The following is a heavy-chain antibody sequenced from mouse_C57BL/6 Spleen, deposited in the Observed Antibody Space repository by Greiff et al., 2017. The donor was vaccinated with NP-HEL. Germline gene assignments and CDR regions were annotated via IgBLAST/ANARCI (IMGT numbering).Heavy chain of an antibody. CDR2: IDPETGGT. CDR3: RRRNAMDY. V-gene: IGHV1-15*01. J-gene: IGHJ4*01. CDR1: GYTFTDYE. Sequence: QVQLQQSGAELVRPGASVTLSCKASGYTFTDYEMHWVKQTPVHGLEWIGAIDPETGGTAYNQKFTGKAILTADKSSSTAYMDLRSLTSEDSAVCSCRRRNAMDYWGQGTSVTVSS.